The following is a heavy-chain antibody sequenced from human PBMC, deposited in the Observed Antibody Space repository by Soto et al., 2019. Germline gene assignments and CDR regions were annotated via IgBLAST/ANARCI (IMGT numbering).Heavy chain of an antibody. J-gene: IGHJ6*02. CDR3: ARDSSSGHGMDV. CDR1: GFTFSSYW. CDR2: IKQDGSEK. Sequence: GGSLRLSCAASGFTFSSYWVSWVRQAPGKGLEWVANIKQDGSEKYYVDSVKGRFTISRDNAKNSLYLQMNSLRAEDTAVYYCARDSSSGHGMDVWGQGTTVTVSS. V-gene: IGHV3-7*01. D-gene: IGHD6-19*01.